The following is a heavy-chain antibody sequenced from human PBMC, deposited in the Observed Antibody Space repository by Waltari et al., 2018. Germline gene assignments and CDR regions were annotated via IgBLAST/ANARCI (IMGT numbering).Heavy chain of an antibody. CDR3: ARWRRTVSGTVAYDL. Sequence: QVQLVESGGGIVQPGRSRRLSCAASGFSFRMHGLDWVRQAPGKGLEWVAVNWYDGSKKFYADSVKGRFTVSRDNSNNIAFLEMNSLRVEDTAVYYCARWRRTVSGTVAYDLWGQGTMISVSS. D-gene: IGHD6-19*01. CDR1: GFSFRMHG. CDR2: NWYDGSKK. J-gene: IGHJ3*01. V-gene: IGHV3-33*01.